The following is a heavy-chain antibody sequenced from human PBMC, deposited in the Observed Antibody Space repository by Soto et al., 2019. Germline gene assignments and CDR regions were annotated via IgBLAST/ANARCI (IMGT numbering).Heavy chain of an antibody. Sequence: EVLLLESGGGLVQPGGSLRLSCAGSGFTSGTTWVRQTPGRGLDWVSGISASSGKIFYADSVRGRFTISKDKSKNTLYLQMDSLRDDDTAIYFCTQWDGYADVWGQGTTGIVAS. J-gene: IGHJ6*02. CDR2: ISASSGKI. CDR1: GFTSGT. D-gene: IGHD1-26*01. CDR3: TQWDGYADV. V-gene: IGHV3-23*01.